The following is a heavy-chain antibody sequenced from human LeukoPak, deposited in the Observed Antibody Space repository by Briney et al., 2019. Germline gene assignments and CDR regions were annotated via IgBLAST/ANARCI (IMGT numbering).Heavy chain of an antibody. CDR1: GFTFGDYA. J-gene: IGHJ4*02. Sequence: GGSLRLSCTASGFTFGDYAMSWVRQAPGKGLEWVGFIRSRPYGGTTEYAASVKGRFTISRDDSKSIAILQMNSLKTEDTAVYYCTSDRVGATSPFDYWGQGTLVTVSS. CDR3: TSDRVGATSPFDY. CDR2: IRSRPYGGTT. V-gene: IGHV3-49*04. D-gene: IGHD1-26*01.